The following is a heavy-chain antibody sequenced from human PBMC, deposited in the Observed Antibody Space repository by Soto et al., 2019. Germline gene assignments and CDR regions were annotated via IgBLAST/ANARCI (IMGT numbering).Heavy chain of an antibody. CDR3: ARWPSSSWSYFDY. V-gene: IGHV3-23*01. CDR2: ISGSGGST. CDR1: GFTFSSYA. Sequence: EVQLLESGGGLVQPGGSLRLSCAASGFTFSSYAMSWVRQAPGKGLEWVSAISGSGGSTYYADSVKGRFTISRDNSKNTLYLQMNSRRAEDTAVYYCARWPSSSWSYFDYWGQGTLVTVSS. D-gene: IGHD6-13*01. J-gene: IGHJ4*02.